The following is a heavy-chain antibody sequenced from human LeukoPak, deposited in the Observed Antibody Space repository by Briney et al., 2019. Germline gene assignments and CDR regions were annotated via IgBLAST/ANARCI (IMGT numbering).Heavy chain of an antibody. Sequence: GGSLRLSCAASGFTFSSYAMSWVRQAPGKGLEWVSAISGSGGSTYYANSVKGRFTISRDNSKNTLYLQMNSLRAEDTAVYYCARGEMATIPLNFDYWGQGTLVTVSS. J-gene: IGHJ4*02. CDR2: ISGSGGST. CDR1: GFTFSSYA. V-gene: IGHV3-23*01. CDR3: ARGEMATIPLNFDY. D-gene: IGHD5-24*01.